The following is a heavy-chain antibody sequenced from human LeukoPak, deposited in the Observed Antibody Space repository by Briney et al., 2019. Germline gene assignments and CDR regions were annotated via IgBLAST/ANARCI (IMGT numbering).Heavy chain of an antibody. CDR2: INSSGGST. CDR1: GFTFSSYA. J-gene: IGHJ4*02. CDR3: AKGLSPTYYYDSSGWAFDY. D-gene: IGHD3-22*01. V-gene: IGHV3-23*01. Sequence: GGSLRLSCAASGFTFSSYAMSWVRQAPGKGLEWVSAINSSGGSTYYADSVKGRFTISRDNSKNTLYLQMNSLRAEDTAVYYCAKGLSPTYYYDSSGWAFDYWGQGTLVTVS.